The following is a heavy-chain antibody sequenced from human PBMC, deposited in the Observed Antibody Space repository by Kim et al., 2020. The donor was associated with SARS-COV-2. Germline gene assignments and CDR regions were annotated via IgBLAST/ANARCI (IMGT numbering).Heavy chain of an antibody. CDR2: IIPIFGTA. D-gene: IGHD3-22*01. Sequence: SVKVSCKASGGTFSSYAISWVRQAPGQGLEWMGGIIPIFGTANYAQKFQGRVTITADESTSTAYMELSSLRSEDTAVYYCARVTYDSSGYPSGLIDYWGQGTLVTVSS. V-gene: IGHV1-69*13. CDR3: ARVTYDSSGYPSGLIDY. J-gene: IGHJ4*02. CDR1: GGTFSSYA.